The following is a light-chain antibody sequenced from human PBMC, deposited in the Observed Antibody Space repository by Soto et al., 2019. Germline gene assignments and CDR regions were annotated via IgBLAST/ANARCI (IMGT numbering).Light chain of an antibody. J-gene: IGKJ1*01. Sequence: EIVLTQSPGTLSLSPGXRATLSCRASQSVSSSYLAWYQQKPGQAPRLLIYGASSRATGIPDRFSGSGSGTDFTLTISRLEPEDFAVYYCQQYGSSPGTFGQGTKVDIK. V-gene: IGKV3-20*01. CDR2: GAS. CDR1: QSVSSSY. CDR3: QQYGSSPGT.